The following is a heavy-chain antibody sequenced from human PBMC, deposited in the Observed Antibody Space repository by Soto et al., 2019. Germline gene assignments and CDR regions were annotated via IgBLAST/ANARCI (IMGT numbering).Heavy chain of an antibody. Sequence: PSETLSLTCAVYGGSITNYYWSWIRQPAGKGLEWIGRMYTKERTNYNLSFKSRVTMSVDTSKNQFSLKLNAVTAADTAVYYCARDDYKDGGNNWFDPWGQGTLVTVSS. CDR3: ARDDYKDGGNNWFDP. D-gene: IGHD3-16*01. V-gene: IGHV4-4*07. J-gene: IGHJ5*02. CDR1: GGSITNYY. CDR2: MYTKERT.